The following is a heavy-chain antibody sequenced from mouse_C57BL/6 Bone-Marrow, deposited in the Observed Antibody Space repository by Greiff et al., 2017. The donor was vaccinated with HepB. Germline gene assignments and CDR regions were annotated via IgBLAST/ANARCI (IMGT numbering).Heavy chain of an antibody. J-gene: IGHJ3*01. D-gene: IGHD2-4*01. Sequence: EVQLVESGAELVRPGASVKLSCTASGFNIKDDYMHWVKQRPEQGLEWIGWIDPENGDTEYASKFQGKATITADTSSNTAYLQLSSLTSEDTAVYYCTTRDYDRFAYWGQGTLVTVSA. CDR2: IDPENGDT. CDR1: GFNIKDDY. CDR3: TTRDYDRFAY. V-gene: IGHV14-4*01.